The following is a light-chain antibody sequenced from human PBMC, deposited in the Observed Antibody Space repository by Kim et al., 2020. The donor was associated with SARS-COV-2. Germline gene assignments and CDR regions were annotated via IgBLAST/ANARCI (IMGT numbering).Light chain of an antibody. Sequence: AWGQTVRSPCHGDSLRSYYASWYQQKPGQAPVLVIYGKNNRPSGIPGRFSGSSSGNTASLTITGAQAEDEADYYCNSRDSSGNHYVFGTGTKVTVL. J-gene: IGLJ1*01. CDR3: NSRDSSGNHYV. CDR2: GKN. CDR1: SLRSYY. V-gene: IGLV3-19*01.